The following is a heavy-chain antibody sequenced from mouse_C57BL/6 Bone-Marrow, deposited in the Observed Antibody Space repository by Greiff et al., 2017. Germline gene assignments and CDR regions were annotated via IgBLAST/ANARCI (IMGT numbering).Heavy chain of an antibody. CDR3: ARSDYSNCPWFAY. J-gene: IGHJ3*01. D-gene: IGHD2-5*01. Sequence: QVQLQQPGAELVMPGASVKLSCKASGYTFTSYWMHWVKQRPGQGLEWIGEIDPSDSYTNYNQKFKGKSTLTVDKSSSTAYMQLSSLTSEDSAVYYCARSDYSNCPWFAYWGQGTRVTVSA. V-gene: IGHV1-69*01. CDR2: IDPSDSYT. CDR1: GYTFTSYW.